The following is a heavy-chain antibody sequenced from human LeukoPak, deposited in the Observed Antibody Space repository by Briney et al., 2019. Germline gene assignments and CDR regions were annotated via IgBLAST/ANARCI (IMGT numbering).Heavy chain of an antibody. V-gene: IGHV3-11*04. CDR2: ISASGAVS. CDR1: GFRFDSFY. Sequence: GGSLRLSCAASGFRFDSFYMGWIRQVPGKGLDYIALISASGAVSYYAESVKGRFTISRDNAKNSVSLQMNSLSADDTAVYYCARSLIVASEDYWGQGTLVTVSS. D-gene: IGHD3-22*01. CDR3: ARSLIVASEDY. J-gene: IGHJ4*02.